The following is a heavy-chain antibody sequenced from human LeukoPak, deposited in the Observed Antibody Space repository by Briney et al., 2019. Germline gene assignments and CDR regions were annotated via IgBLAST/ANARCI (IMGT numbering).Heavy chain of an antibody. V-gene: IGHV3-30*04. D-gene: IGHD1-26*01. CDR1: GFTFSSYA. J-gene: IGHJ4*02. CDR3: ARDRSGTGPAVLYYFDY. CDR2: ISYDGSNK. Sequence: GGSLRLSCAASGFTFSSYAMHWVRQAPDKGLEWVAVISYDGSNKYYADPVKGRFTMSRDNSKNTLFLQMNSLRAEDTAVYYCARDRSGTGPAVLYYFDYWGQGTLVTVSS.